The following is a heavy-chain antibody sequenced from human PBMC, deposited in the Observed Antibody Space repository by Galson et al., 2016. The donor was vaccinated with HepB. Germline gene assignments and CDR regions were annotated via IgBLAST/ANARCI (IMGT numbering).Heavy chain of an antibody. CDR1: GFTFSDYF. J-gene: IGHJ4*02. V-gene: IGHV3-11*06. D-gene: IGHD3-10*01. CDR3: ARDGSYRPFDY. Sequence: SLRLSCAASGFTFSDYFMSWIRQAPGKGLEWISYISNTGSYILYADSVTGRFSISRANTQNSLYLQMNSLRAEDTAVYYRARDGSYRPFDYWGQGAQVIVSS. CDR2: ISNTGSYI.